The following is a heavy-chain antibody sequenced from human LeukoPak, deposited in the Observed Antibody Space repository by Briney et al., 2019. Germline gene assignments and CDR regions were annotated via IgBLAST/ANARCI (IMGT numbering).Heavy chain of an antibody. D-gene: IGHD2-2*01. Sequence: GGSLRLSCAASGFTFSSYSMNWVRQAPGKGLEWVSSISSSSSYIYYADSVKGRLTISRDNAKNMLYLEMNSLRVEDTAIYYCAKDRSSTTSCSNYWGRGTLVTVSS. V-gene: IGHV3-21*04. CDR2: ISSSSSYI. CDR3: AKDRSSTTSCSNY. J-gene: IGHJ4*02. CDR1: GFTFSSYS.